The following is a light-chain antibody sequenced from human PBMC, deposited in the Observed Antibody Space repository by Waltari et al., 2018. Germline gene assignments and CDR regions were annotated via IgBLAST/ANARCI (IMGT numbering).Light chain of an antibody. CDR1: SSIVGHYNY. Sequence: QSALTQPTSVSGSLGQSITISCTGTSSIVGHYNYVSWYQHHPDNAPKLILYEVTNRPSGVSTRFSGSKSGNTASLTISGLQAEDEAFYYCSSYTISSAIFIFGGGTKVTV. CDR2: EVT. CDR3: SSYTISSAIFI. V-gene: IGLV2-14*01. J-gene: IGLJ2*01.